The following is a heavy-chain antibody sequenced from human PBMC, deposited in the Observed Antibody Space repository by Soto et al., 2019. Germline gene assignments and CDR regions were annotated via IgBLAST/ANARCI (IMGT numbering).Heavy chain of an antibody. V-gene: IGHV3-23*01. CDR2: LTGDGAYI. CDR1: GFTFTPSA. J-gene: IGHJ4*02. D-gene: IGHD2-8*01. CDR3: ARRMTAYFDF. Sequence: EVQLLESGGALVQPGGSLGLSCAASGFTFTPSAMSWFRQAPGKGLEWVSTLTGDGAYISYADSVKGRFTISRDNSQNTLYLQMHSPRADDTAMYYCARRMTAYFDFWGQGTLVTVSS.